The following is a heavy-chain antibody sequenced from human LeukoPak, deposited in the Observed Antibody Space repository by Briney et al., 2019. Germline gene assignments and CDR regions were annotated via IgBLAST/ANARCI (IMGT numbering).Heavy chain of an antibody. Sequence: SVKVSCKASGGTFSSYAIGWVRQAPGQGLEWMGGIIPIFGTANYAQKFQGRVTITADESTSTAYMELSSLRSEDTAVYYCAGDVHYDSSGYYYFDYWGQGTLVTVSS. V-gene: IGHV1-69*13. CDR1: GGTFSSYA. J-gene: IGHJ4*02. CDR2: IIPIFGTA. CDR3: AGDVHYDSSGYYYFDY. D-gene: IGHD3-22*01.